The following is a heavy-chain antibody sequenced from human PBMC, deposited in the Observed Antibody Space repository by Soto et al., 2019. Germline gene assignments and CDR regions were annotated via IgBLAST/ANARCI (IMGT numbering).Heavy chain of an antibody. V-gene: IGHV3-48*02. J-gene: IGHJ6*02. CDR1: GFTFSSYS. CDR2: ISSSSSTI. Sequence: GGSLRLSCAASGFTFSSYSMNWVRQAPGRGLEWVSYISSSSSTIYYADSVKGRFTISRDNAKNSLYLQMNSLRDEDTAVYYCARERGVYYDSSGYSSESGMDVCGQGTTVSVSS. CDR3: ARERGVYYDSSGYSSESGMDV. D-gene: IGHD3-22*01.